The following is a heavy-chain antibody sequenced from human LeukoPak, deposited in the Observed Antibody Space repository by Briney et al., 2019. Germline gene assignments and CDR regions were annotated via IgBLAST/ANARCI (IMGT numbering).Heavy chain of an antibody. D-gene: IGHD3-22*01. CDR2: ISSSSSYI. Sequence: GGSLRLSCAASGFTVSSNYMSWVRQAPGKGLEWVSSISSSSSYIYYADSVKGRFTISRDNAKNSLYLQMNSLRAEDTAVYYCASLSSDSSGGFDYWGQGTLVTVSS. J-gene: IGHJ4*02. CDR1: GFTVSSNY. CDR3: ASLSSDSSGGFDY. V-gene: IGHV3-21*01.